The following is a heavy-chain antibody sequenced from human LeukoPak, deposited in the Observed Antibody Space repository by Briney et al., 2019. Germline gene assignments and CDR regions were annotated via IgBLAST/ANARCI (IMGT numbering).Heavy chain of an antibody. CDR1: GGSISSGGYY. CDR2: IYYTGNP. J-gene: IGHJ4*02. CDR3: ARGGKNSGWYG. Sequence: SETLSLTCTVSGGSISSGGYYWSWIRQPPGKGLEWIGYIYYTGNPNYNPSLKSRVTISVDTSKNQFSLKLSSVTAADTAVYFCARGGKNSGWYGWGQGTLVTVSS. D-gene: IGHD6-19*01. V-gene: IGHV4-61*08.